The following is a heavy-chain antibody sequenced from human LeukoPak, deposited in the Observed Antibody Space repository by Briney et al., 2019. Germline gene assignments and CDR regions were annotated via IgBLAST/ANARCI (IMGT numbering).Heavy chain of an antibody. J-gene: IGHJ4*02. Sequence: SETLSLTCTVSGGSISSYYWSRIRQPPGKGLEWIGYIYYSGSTNYNPSLKSRVTISVDTSKNQFSLKLSSVTAADTAVYYCASGWRGYSYGYMKYWGQGTLVTVSS. V-gene: IGHV4-59*01. CDR1: GGSISSYY. CDR2: IYYSGST. CDR3: ASGWRGYSYGYMKY. D-gene: IGHD5-18*01.